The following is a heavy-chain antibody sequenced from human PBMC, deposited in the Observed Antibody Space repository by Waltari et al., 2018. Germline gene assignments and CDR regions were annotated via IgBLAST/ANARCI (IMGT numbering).Heavy chain of an antibody. CDR1: GGTFSSYA. Sequence: QVQLVQSGAEVKKPGSSVKVSCKASGGTFSSYAISWVRQAPGQGLAWMGGIIPSFGTANYAQKFQGRVTITADESTSTAYMELSSLRSEDTAVYYCASTPVTRFGIDYWGQGTLVTVSS. D-gene: IGHD3-10*01. CDR2: IIPSFGTA. CDR3: ASTPVTRFGIDY. V-gene: IGHV1-69*01. J-gene: IGHJ4*02.